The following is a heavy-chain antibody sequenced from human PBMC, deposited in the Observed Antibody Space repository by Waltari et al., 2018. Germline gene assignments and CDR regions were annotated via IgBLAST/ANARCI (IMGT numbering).Heavy chain of an antibody. CDR1: GFTFSSYA. V-gene: IGHV3-30-3*01. D-gene: IGHD7-27*01. CDR3: ARANLGYYYYMDV. Sequence: QVQLVESGGGVVQPGRSLRLSCAASGFTFSSYAMHCVRQAPGKGLEWVAVISYDGSNKYYADSVKGRFTISRDNSKNTLYLQMNSLRAEDTAVYYCARANLGYYYYMDVWGKGTTVTVSS. CDR2: ISYDGSNK. J-gene: IGHJ6*03.